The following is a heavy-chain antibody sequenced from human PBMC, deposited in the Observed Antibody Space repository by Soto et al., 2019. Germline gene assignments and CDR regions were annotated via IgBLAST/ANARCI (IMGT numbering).Heavy chain of an antibody. CDR1: GGSISSYY. D-gene: IGHD4-17*01. J-gene: IGHJ5*02. Sequence: QVQLQESGPGLVKPSETLSLTCTVSGGSISSYYWSWIRQPPGKGLEWIGYIYYSGSTNYNPSLKGRVTISVDTSKNQFSLKLSSVTAADTAVYYCARENDYGDLNWFDPWGQGTLVTVSS. CDR2: IYYSGST. V-gene: IGHV4-59*01. CDR3: ARENDYGDLNWFDP.